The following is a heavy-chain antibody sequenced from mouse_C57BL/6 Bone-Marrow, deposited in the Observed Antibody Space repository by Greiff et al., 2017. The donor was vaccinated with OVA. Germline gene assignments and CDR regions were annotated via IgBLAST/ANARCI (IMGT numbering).Heavy chain of an antibody. CDR3: AREGHYYGSSYSYYFDY. J-gene: IGHJ2*01. D-gene: IGHD1-1*01. CDR1: GFTFSDYY. V-gene: IGHV5-16*01. Sequence: EVKLVESEGGLVQPGRSMKLSCTASGFTFSDYYMAWVRQVPEKGLEWVANINYDGSSTYYLDSLKSRFIISRDNAKNILYLQMSSLKSEDTATYYCAREGHYYGSSYSYYFDYWGQGTTLTVSS. CDR2: INYDGSST.